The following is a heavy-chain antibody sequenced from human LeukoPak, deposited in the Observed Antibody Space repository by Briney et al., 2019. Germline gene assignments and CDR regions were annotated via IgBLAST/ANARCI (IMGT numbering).Heavy chain of an antibody. Sequence: SETLSLTCTVSGGSISSGDYYWSWIRQPPGKGLEWIGYIYYSGSTYYNPSLKSRVTISVDTSKNQFSLKLSSVTAADTAVYYCAREAFGELLLGYYYYGMDVWGQGTTVTVSS. CDR1: GGSISSGDYY. CDR3: AREAFGELLLGYYYYGMDV. D-gene: IGHD3-10*01. V-gene: IGHV4-30-4*01. CDR2: IYYSGST. J-gene: IGHJ6*02.